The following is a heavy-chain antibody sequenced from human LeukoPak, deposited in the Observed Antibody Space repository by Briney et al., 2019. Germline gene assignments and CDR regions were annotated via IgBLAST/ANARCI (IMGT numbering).Heavy chain of an antibody. CDR3: ARVYDRAMVTKCDY. CDR2: ISAYNGNT. D-gene: IGHD5-18*01. V-gene: IGHV1-18*01. CDR1: GYTFTSYG. Sequence: ASVKVSCKASGYTFTSYGISWVRQAPGQGLEWMGWISAYNGNTNYAQKLQGRVTMTTDTSTSTAYMELRSLRSDDTAVYYCARVYDRAMVTKCDYWGQGTLVTVSS. J-gene: IGHJ4*02.